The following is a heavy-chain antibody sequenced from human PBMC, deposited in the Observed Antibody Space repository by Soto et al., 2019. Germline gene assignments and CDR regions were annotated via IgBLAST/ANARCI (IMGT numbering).Heavy chain of an antibody. Sequence: EVQLVESGGGLVQPGGSLRLSCAASAFTFTNYWMHWVRQAPGKGLVWVSRINGEGRIITYADSVKGRFTVSRDNAKNTLYLEMNSLRAEDTAVYYCARVGTGYYYKDVWGKGTTVTVSS. J-gene: IGHJ6*03. CDR2: INGEGRII. V-gene: IGHV3-74*01. CDR3: ARVGTGYYYKDV. CDR1: AFTFTNYW.